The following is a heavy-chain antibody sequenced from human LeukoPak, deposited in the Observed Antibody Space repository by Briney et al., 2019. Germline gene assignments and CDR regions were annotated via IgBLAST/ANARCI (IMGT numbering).Heavy chain of an antibody. CDR1: GYTLTELS. D-gene: IGHD2-2*01. CDR2: FDPEDGET. Sequence: ASVKVSCKVSGYTLTELSMHWVRQAPGKGLEWMGGFDPEDGETIYAQKFQGRVTMTEDTSTDTAYMELSSLRSEDTAVYYCATVLGYCSSTSCPPPEYFQHWGQGTLVTISS. J-gene: IGHJ1*01. CDR3: ATVLGYCSSTSCPPPEYFQH. V-gene: IGHV1-24*01.